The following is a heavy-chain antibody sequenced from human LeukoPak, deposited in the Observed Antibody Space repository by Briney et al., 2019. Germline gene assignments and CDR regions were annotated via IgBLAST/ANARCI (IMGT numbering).Heavy chain of an antibody. Sequence: SETLSLTCAVYGGSFSGYYWSWIRQPPGKGLEWIGEINHSGSTNYNPSLKSRVTISVDTSKNQFSLKLSSVTAADTAVYYCARYWGRFRGASGSRHWYFDLWGRGTLVTVSS. CDR1: GGSFSGYY. CDR2: INHSGST. V-gene: IGHV4-34*01. J-gene: IGHJ2*01. D-gene: IGHD6-19*01. CDR3: ARYWGRFRGASGSRHWYFDL.